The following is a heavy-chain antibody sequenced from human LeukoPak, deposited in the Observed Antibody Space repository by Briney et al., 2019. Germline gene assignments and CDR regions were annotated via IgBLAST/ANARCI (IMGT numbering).Heavy chain of an antibody. CDR3: ARGPTISETGYFDY. V-gene: IGHV4-34*01. J-gene: IGHJ4*03. CDR2: VNHRRDT. D-gene: IGHD1-1*01. Sequence: PSETLSLTCAVYGGSFTGYYWSWIRQSPGKGLQWIAEVNHRRDTNYNPSVKGRVTISVDTSKNRFSLKVTSLTAADTAVYYCARGPTISETGYFDYWGQGTLVTVSS. CDR1: GGSFTGYY.